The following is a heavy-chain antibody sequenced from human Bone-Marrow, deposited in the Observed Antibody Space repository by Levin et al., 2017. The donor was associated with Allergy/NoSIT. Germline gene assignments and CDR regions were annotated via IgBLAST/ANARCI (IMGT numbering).Heavy chain of an antibody. CDR3: TRGLWLRFGLTFDY. CDR1: GFTFGDYA. Sequence: GGSLRLSCTASGFTFGDYAMSWVRQAPGKGLEWVGFIRSKAYGGTTEYAASVKGRFTISRDDSKSIAYLQMNSLKTEDTAVYYCTRGLWLRFGLTFDYWGQGTLVTVSS. J-gene: IGHJ4*02. V-gene: IGHV3-49*04. CDR2: IRSKAYGGTT. D-gene: IGHD5-12*01.